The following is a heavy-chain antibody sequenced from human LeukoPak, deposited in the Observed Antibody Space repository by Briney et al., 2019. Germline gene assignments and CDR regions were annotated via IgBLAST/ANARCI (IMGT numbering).Heavy chain of an antibody. J-gene: IGHJ5*02. CDR1: GYTFTSYY. Sequence: ASVKVSCKASGYTFTSYYMHWVRQAPGQGLEWMGIINPSGGSTSYAQKFQGRVTMTRDTPTSTVYMELSSLRSEDTAVCYCARDVGGLLWFGESPSAPFDWFDPWGQGTLVTVSS. V-gene: IGHV1-46*01. D-gene: IGHD3-10*01. CDR2: INPSGGST. CDR3: ARDVGGLLWFGESPSAPFDWFDP.